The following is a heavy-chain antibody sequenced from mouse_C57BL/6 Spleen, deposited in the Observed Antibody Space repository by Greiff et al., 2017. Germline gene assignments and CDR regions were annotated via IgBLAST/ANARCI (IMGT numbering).Heavy chain of an antibody. CDR2: IYPRGGST. Sequence: QVQLQQSGPELVKPGASVKLSCKASGYTFTSYDINWVKQRPGQGLEWIGWIYPRGGSTKYNEKFKGKATLTVDPSSSTAYMELHSLTSEEAAVYCGARGDWYYFDYWGQGTTLTVSS. D-gene: IGHD3-3*01. CDR1: GYTFTSYD. V-gene: IGHV1-85*01. CDR3: ARGDWYYFDY. J-gene: IGHJ2*01.